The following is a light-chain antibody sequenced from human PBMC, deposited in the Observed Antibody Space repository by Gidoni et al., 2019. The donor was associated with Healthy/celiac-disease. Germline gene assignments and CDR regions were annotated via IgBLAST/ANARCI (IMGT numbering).Light chain of an antibody. CDR3: VLYMGSGLYV. V-gene: IGLV8-61*01. CDR2: SPN. J-gene: IGLJ1*01. CDR1: SGSVSTSYS. Sequence: QTVVTQEPSFSVSPGGTVTLTCGLSSGSVSTSYSPSWSQQTPGQAPRTLIYSPNTRASGVPDRFSGSILGNKAALTITGAQADDESDYYGVLYMGSGLYVFGTGTKVTVL.